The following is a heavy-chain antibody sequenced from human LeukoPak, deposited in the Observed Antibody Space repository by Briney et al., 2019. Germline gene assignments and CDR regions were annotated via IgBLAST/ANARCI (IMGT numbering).Heavy chain of an antibody. CDR1: GFTFSSYS. Sequence: PGESLRLSCAASGFTFSSYSMNWVRQAPGKGLEWVSSISSSSSYIYYADSVKGRFTISRDNAKNSLYLQMNSLRAEDTAVYYRARGRTYDYVWGSYRWYSFDYWGQGTLVTVSS. CDR3: ARGRTYDYVWGSYRWYSFDY. J-gene: IGHJ4*02. CDR2: ISSSSSYI. V-gene: IGHV3-21*01. D-gene: IGHD3-16*02.